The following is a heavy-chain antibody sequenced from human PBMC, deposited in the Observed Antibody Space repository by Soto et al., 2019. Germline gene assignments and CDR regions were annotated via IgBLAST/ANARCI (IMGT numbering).Heavy chain of an antibody. V-gene: IGHV3-23*01. CDR1: GFTFSSYA. J-gene: IGHJ5*02. Sequence: GGSLRLSCAASGFTFSSYAMSWVRQAPGKGLEWVSAISGSGGSTYYADSVKGRFTISRDNSKNTLYLQMNSLRAEDTAVYYCASETPQYDILTGYHNWFDPWGQGTLVTVSS. CDR2: ISGSGGST. D-gene: IGHD3-9*01. CDR3: ASETPQYDILTGYHNWFDP.